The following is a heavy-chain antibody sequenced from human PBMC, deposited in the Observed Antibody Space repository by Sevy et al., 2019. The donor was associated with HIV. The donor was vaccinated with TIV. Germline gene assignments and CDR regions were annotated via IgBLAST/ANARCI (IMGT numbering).Heavy chain of an antibody. Sequence: ASVKVSCKVSGYTLTKLSIHWVRQAPGKGLEWRGEFAPQYGETIYAQRFQGRLTMTEDTSPDTAFMELSSLTSEDTAIYYCTTVGLRYYSGSSSYQGDWFDPWGQGTLVTVSS. CDR1: GYTLTKLS. D-gene: IGHD2-15*01. CDR3: TTVGLRYYSGSSSYQGDWFDP. CDR2: FAPQYGET. V-gene: IGHV1-24*01. J-gene: IGHJ5*02.